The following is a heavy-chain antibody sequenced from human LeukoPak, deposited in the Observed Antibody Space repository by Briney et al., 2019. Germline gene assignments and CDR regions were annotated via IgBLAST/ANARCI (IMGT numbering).Heavy chain of an antibody. D-gene: IGHD1-1*01. CDR3: ARVGATGTTSPFDY. J-gene: IGHJ4*02. CDR1: GYTFTGYY. Sequence: ASVKVSCKASGYTFTGYYMHWVRQAPGQGLEWMGWINPNSGGTNYAQKFQGRVTMTRDTSISTAYMELSRLRSDDTAVYHCARVGATGTTSPFDYWGQGTLVTVSS. V-gene: IGHV1-2*02. CDR2: INPNSGGT.